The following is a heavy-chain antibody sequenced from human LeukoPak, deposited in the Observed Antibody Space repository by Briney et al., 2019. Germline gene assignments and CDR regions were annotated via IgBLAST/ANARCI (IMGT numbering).Heavy chain of an antibody. V-gene: IGHV3-21*01. D-gene: IGHD4-17*01. CDR1: GFTFSSYS. Sequence: NPGGSLRLSCAASGFTFSSYSMNWVRQAPGKGLEWVSSISSSSSYIYYADSVKGRLTISRDNAKNSLYLQMNSLRAEDTAVYYCARVSGDYLVDYWGQGTLVTVSS. CDR2: ISSSSSYI. J-gene: IGHJ4*02. CDR3: ARVSGDYLVDY.